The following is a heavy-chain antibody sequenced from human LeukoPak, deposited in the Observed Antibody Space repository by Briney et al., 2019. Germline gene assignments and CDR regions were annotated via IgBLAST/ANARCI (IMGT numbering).Heavy chain of an antibody. CDR1: GGSFSGYY. V-gene: IGHV4-34*01. D-gene: IGHD6-13*01. Sequence: PSETLSLTCAVYGGSFSGYYWSWIRQPPGKGLEWIGEINHSGSTNYNPSLKSRVTISVDTSKNQFSLKLSSVTAADTAVYYCARGRGYSSSWYDYWGQGTLVTVFS. J-gene: IGHJ4*02. CDR2: INHSGST. CDR3: ARGRGYSSSWYDY.